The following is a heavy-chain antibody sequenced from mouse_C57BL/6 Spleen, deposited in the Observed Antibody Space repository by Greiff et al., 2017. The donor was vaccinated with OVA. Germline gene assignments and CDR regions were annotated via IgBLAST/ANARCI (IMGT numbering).Heavy chain of an antibody. Sequence: QVQLQQSGAELARPGASVKLSCKASGYTFTSYGISWVKQRTGQGLEWIGEIYPRSGNTYYNEKLKGKATLTADKSSSTAYMELRSLTSEDSAVYFCASGSNYGYFDVWGTGTTVTVSS. D-gene: IGHD2-5*01. CDR1: GYTFTSYG. CDR2: IYPRSGNT. V-gene: IGHV1-81*01. CDR3: ASGSNYGYFDV. J-gene: IGHJ1*03.